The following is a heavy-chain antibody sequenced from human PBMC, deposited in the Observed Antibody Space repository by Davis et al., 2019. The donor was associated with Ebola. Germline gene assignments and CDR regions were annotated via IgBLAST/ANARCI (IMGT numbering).Heavy chain of an antibody. CDR2: IRSKAYGGTT. V-gene: IGHV3-49*03. J-gene: IGHJ4*02. CDR3: SREAPGTGLLAY. CDR1: GFTFGDYA. Sequence: GGSLRLSCTASGFTFGDYAMSWFRQAPGKGLEWVGFIRSKAYGGTTDYAASVKGRFTISRDDSKSIAYLQMNSLKTEDTAVYFCSREAPGTGLLAYWGQGTLVTVSS. D-gene: IGHD6-13*01.